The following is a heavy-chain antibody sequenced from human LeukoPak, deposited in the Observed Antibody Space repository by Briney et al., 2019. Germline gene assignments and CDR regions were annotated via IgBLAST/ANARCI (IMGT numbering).Heavy chain of an antibody. D-gene: IGHD3-16*01. Sequence: PSETLSLTCSVSGGSISINNYYWAWIRQPPGKGLEWIGSIYYSGSTYYNAPLKGRVTISADTSKNQFSLKLSSVTATETALFYCARHRHNGGFDYWGQGSLVTVSS. J-gene: IGHJ4*02. CDR1: GGSISINNYY. CDR2: IYYSGST. V-gene: IGHV4-39*01. CDR3: ARHRHNGGFDY.